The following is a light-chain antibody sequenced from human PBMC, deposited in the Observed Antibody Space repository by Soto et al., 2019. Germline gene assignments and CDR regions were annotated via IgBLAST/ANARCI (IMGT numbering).Light chain of an antibody. CDR3: QQYYSYPLT. CDR2: AAS. V-gene: IGKV1-8*01. Sequence: AIRMTQSPSSFSASTGDRVTITCRASQGISSYLAWYQQKPGKAPKLLTYAASTLQSGVPSRFSGSGSCTDFTLTISCLQSEDFATYDCQQYYSYPLTFGVGTKVEIK. CDR1: QGISSY. J-gene: IGKJ4*01.